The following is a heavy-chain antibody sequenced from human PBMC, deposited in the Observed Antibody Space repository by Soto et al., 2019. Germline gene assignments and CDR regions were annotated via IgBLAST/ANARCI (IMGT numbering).Heavy chain of an antibody. V-gene: IGHV4-34*01. CDR1: GGSFSGYY. CDR2: INHSGST. J-gene: IGHJ4*02. Sequence: SETLSLTCAVYGGSFSGYYWSWIRQPPGKGLEWIGEINHSGSTNYNPSLKSRVTISVDTSKNQFSLKLSSVTAADTAVYYCARGLKYCSGGSCSYYFDYWGQGTLVTVSS. D-gene: IGHD2-15*01. CDR3: ARGLKYCSGGSCSYYFDY.